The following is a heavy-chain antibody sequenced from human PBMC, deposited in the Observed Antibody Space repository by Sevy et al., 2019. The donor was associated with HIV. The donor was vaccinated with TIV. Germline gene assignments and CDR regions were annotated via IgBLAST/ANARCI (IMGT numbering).Heavy chain of an antibody. Sequence: SETLSLTCTVSGGSITSLYWNWIRQPPGKGLEWIANIYYTGHINYNPSLKSRVTLSLDTSKNQFSLRLSSVTAADTAMYYCAGGNASSRGYTWGQGTLVTVSS. D-gene: IGHD6-25*01. CDR1: GGSITSLY. CDR2: IYYTGHI. CDR3: AGGNASSRGYT. V-gene: IGHV4-59*08. J-gene: IGHJ5*02.